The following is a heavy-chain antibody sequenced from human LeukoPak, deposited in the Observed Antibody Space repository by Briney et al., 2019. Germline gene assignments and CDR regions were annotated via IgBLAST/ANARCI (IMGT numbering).Heavy chain of an antibody. CDR2: ISGSGGST. V-gene: IGHV3-23*01. CDR3: ARGYSYGFDAFDI. Sequence: PGGSLRLSCAASGFTFSSYAMSWVRQAPGKGLEWVSAISGSGGSTYYADSVKGRFTISRDNSKNTLYLQMNSPRAEDTAVYYCARGYSYGFDAFDIWGQGTMVTVSS. J-gene: IGHJ3*02. D-gene: IGHD5-18*01. CDR1: GFTFSSYA.